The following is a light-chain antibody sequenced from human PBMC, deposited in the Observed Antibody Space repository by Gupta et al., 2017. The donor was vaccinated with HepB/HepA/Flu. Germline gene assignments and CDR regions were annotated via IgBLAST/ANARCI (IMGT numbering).Light chain of an antibody. CDR3: QQEHNNYHT. J-gene: IGKJ2*01. CDR1: QSGLRSSNNKNY. V-gene: IGKV4-1*01. CDR2: WAS. Sequence: DIVMTQSPDSLAVSLGERATINCKSIQSGLRSSNNKNYLGWYHQKPGQPPKVLIYWASTREYRVPDRISSSGSAADFSLTIIIRQAADVVVYYCQQEHNNYHTFGQGTKMEIK.